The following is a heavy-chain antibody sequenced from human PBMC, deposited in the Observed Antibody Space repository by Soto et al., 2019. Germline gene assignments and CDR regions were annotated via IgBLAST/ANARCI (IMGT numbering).Heavy chain of an antibody. CDR1: GFTFSSYG. D-gene: IGHD4-17*01. V-gene: IGHV3-30*18. CDR3: AKSGGAYGGNSVVCAFDI. Sequence: PGGSLRLSCAASGFTFSSYGMHWVRQAPGKGLEWVAVISYDGSNKYYADSVKGRFTISRDNSKNTLYLQMNSLRAEDTAVYYFAKSGGAYGGNSVVCAFDIWGQGTMVTVSS. CDR2: ISYDGSNK. J-gene: IGHJ3*02.